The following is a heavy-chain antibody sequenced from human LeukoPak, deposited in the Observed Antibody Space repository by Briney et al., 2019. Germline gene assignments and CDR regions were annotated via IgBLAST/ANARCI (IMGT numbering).Heavy chain of an antibody. D-gene: IGHD3-3*01. CDR2: ISGSGGST. CDR3: AKVWSADFWSGYFTWFDP. V-gene: IGHV3-23*01. J-gene: IGHJ5*02. CDR1: GFTFSVYA. Sequence: PGGSLRLSCTASGFTFSVYAMIWGRQAPEKGLEWVSGISGSGGSTYYADSVKGRFTISRDNSKNTLYLQMNSLRAEDTAVYYCAKVWSADFWSGYFTWFDPWGQGTLVTVSS.